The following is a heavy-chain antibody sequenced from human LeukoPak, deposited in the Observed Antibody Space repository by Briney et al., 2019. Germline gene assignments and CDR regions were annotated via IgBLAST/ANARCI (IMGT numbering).Heavy chain of an antibody. CDR1: GGSISSGGYS. CDR2: IYHSGST. CDR3: ASNYRLNAFDI. Sequence: PSQTLSLTCAVSGGSISSGGYSWSWIRQSPGKGLEWIGYIYHSGSTYYNPSLKSRVTISVDKSKNQFSLKLSSETAADTAVYYCASNYRLNAFDIWGQGTMVTVSS. J-gene: IGHJ3*02. D-gene: IGHD3-10*01. V-gene: IGHV4-30-2*06.